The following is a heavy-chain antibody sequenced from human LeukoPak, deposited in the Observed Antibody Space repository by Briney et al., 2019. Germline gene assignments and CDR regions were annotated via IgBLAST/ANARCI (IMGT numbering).Heavy chain of an antibody. V-gene: IGHV3-7*01. J-gene: IGHJ3*02. CDR3: ARLAYCGGDCWEAFDI. CDR2: IKLDGSEK. Sequence: GGSLRLSCAASGFTFSYYWMSWVRQAPGKGLEWVANIKLDGSEKYYVDSVKGRFTMSRDNAENSLYLQLNSLRDEDTAVYYCARLAYCGGDCWEAFDIWGQGTMVTVSS. CDR1: GFTFSYYW. D-gene: IGHD2-21*02.